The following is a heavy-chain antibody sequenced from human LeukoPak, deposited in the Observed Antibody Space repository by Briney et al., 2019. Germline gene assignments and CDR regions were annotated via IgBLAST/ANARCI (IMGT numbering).Heavy chain of an antibody. CDR1: GYTFTSYG. D-gene: IGHD2-2*02. J-gene: IGHJ3*02. V-gene: IGHV1-69*05. CDR2: IIPIFGTA. CDR3: AREGEEYCSSTSCYTFSDAFDI. Sequence: ASVKVSCKASGYTFTSYGISWVRQAPGQGLEWMGGIIPIFGTANYAQKFQGRVTITTDESTSTAYMELSSLRSEDTAVYYCAREGEEYCSSTSCYTFSDAFDIWGQGTMVTVSS.